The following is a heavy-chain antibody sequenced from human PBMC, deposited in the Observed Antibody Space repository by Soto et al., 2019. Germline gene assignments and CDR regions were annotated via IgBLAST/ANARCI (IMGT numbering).Heavy chain of an antibody. D-gene: IGHD2-15*01. Sequence: PSETLSLTCTVSGGSISSSSYYWGWIRQPPGKGLEWIGSIYYSGSTYYNPSLKSRVTISVDTSKNQFSLKLSSVTAADTAVYYCARHVRYCSGGSCYSNIDYWGQGTLVTVSS. V-gene: IGHV4-39*01. CDR3: ARHVRYCSGGSCYSNIDY. CDR1: GGSISSSSYY. CDR2: IYYSGST. J-gene: IGHJ4*02.